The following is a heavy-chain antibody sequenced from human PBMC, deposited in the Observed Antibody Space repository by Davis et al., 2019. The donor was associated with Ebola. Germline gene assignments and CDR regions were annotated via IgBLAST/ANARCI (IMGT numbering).Heavy chain of an antibody. CDR2: ISSSGSTI. Sequence: GESLKISCAASGFTFSDYYMSWIRQAPGKGLEWVSYISSSGSTIYYADSVKGRFTISRDNAKNSLYLQMNSLRAEDTAVYYCARGWQWLVRNGMDVWGKGTTVTVSS. V-gene: IGHV3-11*01. CDR3: ARGWQWLVRNGMDV. J-gene: IGHJ6*04. D-gene: IGHD6-19*01. CDR1: GFTFSDYY.